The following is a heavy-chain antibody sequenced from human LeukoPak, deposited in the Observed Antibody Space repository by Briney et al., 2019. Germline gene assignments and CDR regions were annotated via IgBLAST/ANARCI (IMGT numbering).Heavy chain of an antibody. CDR2: IYSGGST. CDR3: ARGRVVVVPAANSFYYYYMDV. V-gene: IGHV3-53*01. Sequence: GGSLRLSCAASGFTVSSNYMSWVRQAPGKGLEWVSVIYSGGSTYYADSVKGRFTISRDNSKNTLYLQMNSLRAEDTAVYYRARGRVVVVPAANSFYYYYMDVWGKGTTVTVSS. CDR1: GFTVSSNY. D-gene: IGHD2-2*01. J-gene: IGHJ6*03.